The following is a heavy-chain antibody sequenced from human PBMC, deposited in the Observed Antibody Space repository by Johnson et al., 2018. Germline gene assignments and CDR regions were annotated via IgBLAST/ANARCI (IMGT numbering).Heavy chain of an antibody. J-gene: IGHJ6*03. Sequence: VQLVESGGGLVQPGRSLRLSCAASGFTFDDYAMHWVRQAPGKGLEWVSAISGSGGSTYYADSVKGRFTISRDNSKNTLYLQMNSLRAEDTAVYFCAGELLDRYYIGYYYYLEVWGKGTTVPVS. V-gene: IGHV3-23*04. CDR1: GFTFDDYA. D-gene: IGHD3-10*01. CDR2: ISGSGGST. CDR3: AGELLDRYYIGYYYYLEV.